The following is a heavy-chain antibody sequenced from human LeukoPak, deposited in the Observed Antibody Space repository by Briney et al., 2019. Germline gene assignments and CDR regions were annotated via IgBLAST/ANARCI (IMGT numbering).Heavy chain of an antibody. CDR1: GYTFTGYY. D-gene: IGHD2-15*01. CDR3: ARGGPGAATDAFDI. Sequence: ASVKVSCKASGYTFTGYYMHWVRQAPGQGLQWMGWINPNSGGTNYAQKFQGRVTMTRDTSISTAYMELSRLRSDDTAVYYCARGGPGAATDAFDIWGQGTMVTVSS. J-gene: IGHJ3*02. V-gene: IGHV1-2*02. CDR2: INPNSGGT.